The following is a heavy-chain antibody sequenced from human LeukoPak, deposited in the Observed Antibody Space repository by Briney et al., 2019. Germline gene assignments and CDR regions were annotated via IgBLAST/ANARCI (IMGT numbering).Heavy chain of an antibody. V-gene: IGHV4-59*01. CDR2: IYSSGST. CDR3: ARGGAYFDY. D-gene: IGHD1-26*01. J-gene: IGHJ4*02. Sequence: SETLSHTCTLSGGSISSYYWSWIRPPPGKGLECIGYIYSSGSTNYNPSLKSRVTISVATSKNQFSLKLSSVTAADTAVYYCARGGAYFDYWGQGTLVTVSS. CDR1: GGSISSYY.